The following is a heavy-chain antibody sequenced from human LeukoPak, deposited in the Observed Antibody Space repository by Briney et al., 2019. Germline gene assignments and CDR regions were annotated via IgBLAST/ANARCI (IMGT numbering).Heavy chain of an antibody. Sequence: SETLSLTCTVSGGSVSSGSYYWSWIRQPPGKGLEWIGYIYYSGSTNYNPSLKSRVTISVDTSKNQFSLKLSSVTAADTAVYCCASSIAAAGRSYDYWGQGTLVTVSS. D-gene: IGHD6-13*01. CDR1: GGSVSSGSYY. J-gene: IGHJ4*02. CDR3: ASSIAAAGRSYDY. CDR2: IYYSGST. V-gene: IGHV4-61*01.